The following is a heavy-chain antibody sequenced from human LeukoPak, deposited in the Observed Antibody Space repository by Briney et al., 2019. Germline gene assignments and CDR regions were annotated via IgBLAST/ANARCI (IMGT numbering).Heavy chain of an antibody. V-gene: IGHV3-23*01. CDR1: GFNFGAYW. D-gene: IGHD3-3*01. J-gene: IGHJ4*02. Sequence: HPGGSLRLSCVASGFNFGAYWMTWVRQAPGKGLEWVSAIGGSGGSTYYADSVKGRFTISRDNSKNTLYLQMNSLRAEDTAVYYCATGGDSWSPFYYFDYWGQGTLLTVSS. CDR2: IGGSGGST. CDR3: ATGGDSWSPFYYFDY.